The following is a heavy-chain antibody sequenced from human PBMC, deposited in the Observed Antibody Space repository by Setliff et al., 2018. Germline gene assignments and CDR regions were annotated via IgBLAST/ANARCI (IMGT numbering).Heavy chain of an antibody. D-gene: IGHD2-21*01. CDR1: GGSFSGYY. CDR2: INHSGST. CDR3: ARLGLVWSDAFDI. J-gene: IGHJ3*02. Sequence: PSETLSLTCAVYGGSFSGYYWSWIRQPPGKGLEWIGEINHSGSTNYNPSLKSRVTISVDTSKNQFSLKLSSVTAADTAIYYCARLGLVWSDAFDIWGQGTMVTVSS. V-gene: IGHV4-34*01.